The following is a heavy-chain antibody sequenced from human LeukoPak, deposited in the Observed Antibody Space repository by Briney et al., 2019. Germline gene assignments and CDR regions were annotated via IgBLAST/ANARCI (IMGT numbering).Heavy chain of an antibody. Sequence: GGSLRLSCAASGFTFSSYSMNWVRQAPGKGLEWVSSISSSSSYIYYADSVKGRFTISRDNAKNSLYLQMNSLRAEDTAVYYCAKARGFCSGGSCYNPFDPWGQGTLVTVSS. CDR2: ISSSSSYI. J-gene: IGHJ5*02. D-gene: IGHD2-15*01. V-gene: IGHV3-21*04. CDR3: AKARGFCSGGSCYNPFDP. CDR1: GFTFSSYS.